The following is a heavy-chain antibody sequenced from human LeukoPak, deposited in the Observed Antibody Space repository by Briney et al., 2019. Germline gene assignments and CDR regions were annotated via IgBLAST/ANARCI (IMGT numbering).Heavy chain of an antibody. V-gene: IGHV1-2*02. CDR1: RYTFTDHY. J-gene: IGHJ4*02. D-gene: IGHD1-26*01. CDR2: INPKNGGT. CDR3: ARGRDRGASTPFDY. Sequence: ASVKVSCKPSRYTFTDHYIHWVRQAPGQGLEWMGWINPKNGGTNYAQKIQGRVTMTRDTSISTAYMDLSRLRSDDTAVYYCARGRDRGASTPFDYWGQGTLVTVSS.